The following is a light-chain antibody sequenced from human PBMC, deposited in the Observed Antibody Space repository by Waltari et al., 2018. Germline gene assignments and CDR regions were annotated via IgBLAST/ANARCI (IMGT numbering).Light chain of an antibody. CDR3: QQYHDWPAIT. Sequence: DTVMTQSPATLSVSPGERVTLSCGASQSVRSSLAWYQQKSGQAPRLLIYDASTRATGIPARFSGSGSGTQFTLTINSLQPEDFAVYYCQQYHDWPAITFGQGTRLDFK. CDR1: QSVRSS. J-gene: IGKJ5*01. V-gene: IGKV3-15*01. CDR2: DAS.